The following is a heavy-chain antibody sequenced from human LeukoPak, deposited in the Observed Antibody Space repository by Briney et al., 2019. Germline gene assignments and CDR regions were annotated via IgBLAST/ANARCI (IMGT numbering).Heavy chain of an antibody. CDR3: TRQGIAAAGTPVDY. CDR1: GFTISNYN. CDR2: IRSKANSYAT. J-gene: IGHJ4*02. D-gene: IGHD6-13*01. Sequence: GGSLRLSCAASGFTISNYNMDWVRQASGKGLEWVGRIRSKANSYATAYAASVKGRFTISRDDSKNTAYLQMNSLKTEDTAVYYCTRQGIAAAGTPVDYWGQGTLVTVSS. V-gene: IGHV3-73*01.